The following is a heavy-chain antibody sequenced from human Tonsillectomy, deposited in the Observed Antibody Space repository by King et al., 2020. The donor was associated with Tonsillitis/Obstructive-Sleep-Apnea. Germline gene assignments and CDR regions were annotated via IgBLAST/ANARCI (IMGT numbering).Heavy chain of an antibody. CDR2: ISNYGISA. V-gene: IGHV3-64D*06. CDR3: VADYGDYTFDY. D-gene: IGHD4-17*01. Sequence: VQLVESGGGLVQPGGSLRLSCSASGFTFSNYAMHWVRQAPGKGLEYVSAISNYGISAYYADSVKGRFTIYRDNSKNTLYLQMSSLRAEDTAVYYCVADYGDYTFDYWGQGTLVNVSS. J-gene: IGHJ4*02. CDR1: GFTFSNYA.